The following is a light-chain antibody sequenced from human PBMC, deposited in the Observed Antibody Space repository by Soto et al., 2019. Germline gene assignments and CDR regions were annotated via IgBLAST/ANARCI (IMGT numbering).Light chain of an antibody. Sequence: QSALTQPASVSGSPGQSITISCTGTSSDVGGYNYVSWYQQHPGKAPKLMIYDVSNRPSGVSDRFSGSKSGNTASLTISGLQPEDEADYYCGSYRSSSTYVFGTGTKVTVL. CDR3: GSYRSSSTYV. CDR2: DVS. V-gene: IGLV2-14*01. CDR1: SSDVGGYNY. J-gene: IGLJ1*01.